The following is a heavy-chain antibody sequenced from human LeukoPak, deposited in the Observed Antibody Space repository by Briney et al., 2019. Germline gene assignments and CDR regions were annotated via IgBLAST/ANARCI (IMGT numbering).Heavy chain of an antibody. CDR2: IYPGDSDT. V-gene: IGHV5-51*01. D-gene: IGHD6-6*01. J-gene: IGHJ6*02. CDR3: ARHGSSSSGGYYYYGMDV. Sequence: GESLKISCKGSGYSFTSYWIGWVRQMPGKGLEWMGIIYPGDSDTRYSPSFQGQVTISADKSISTAYLQWSSLKASDTAMYYCARHGSSSSGGYYYYGMDVWGQGTTVTVSS. CDR1: GYSFTSYW.